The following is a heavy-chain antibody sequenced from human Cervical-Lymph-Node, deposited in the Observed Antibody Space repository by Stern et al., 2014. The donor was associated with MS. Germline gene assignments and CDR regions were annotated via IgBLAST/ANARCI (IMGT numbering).Heavy chain of an antibody. CDR1: GFTFGDYG. CDR2: INWDGGRS. D-gene: IGHD6-6*01. Sequence: EVQLVESGGGVERPGGSLRLSCAASGFTFGDYGMRWVRKATGKGLEWVSAINWDGGRSGYADSVNGRFTTSRDNAKNSLYLQMNSLRAEDTALYYCARAPGSSSSLIEPFDYWGQGTLVTVSS. CDR3: ARAPGSSSSLIEPFDY. V-gene: IGHV3-20*04. J-gene: IGHJ4*02.